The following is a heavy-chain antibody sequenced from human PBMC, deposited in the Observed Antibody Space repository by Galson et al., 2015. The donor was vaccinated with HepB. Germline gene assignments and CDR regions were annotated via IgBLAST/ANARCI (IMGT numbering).Heavy chain of an antibody. J-gene: IGHJ4*02. V-gene: IGHV3-30*04. Sequence: SLRLSCAASGFTFSSYAMHWVRQAPGKGLEWVAVISYDGSNKYYADSVKGRFTISRDNSKNTLYLQMNSLRAEDTAVYYCARGTSYYLGSGSYYFDYWGQGTLVTVSS. CDR1: GFTFSSYA. CDR2: ISYDGSNK. D-gene: IGHD3-10*01. CDR3: ARGTSYYLGSGSYYFDY.